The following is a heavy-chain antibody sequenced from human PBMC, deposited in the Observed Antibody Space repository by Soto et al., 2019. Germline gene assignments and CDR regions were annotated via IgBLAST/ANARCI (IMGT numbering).Heavy chain of an antibody. CDR2: MNPNSGNT. J-gene: IGHJ6*03. CDR1: GYTFTSYD. V-gene: IGHV1-8*01. D-gene: IGHD6-6*01. CDR3: ARADIAARHRFLDMDV. Sequence: ASVKVSCKASGYTFTSYDINWVRQATGQGLEWMGWMNPNSGNTGYAQKFQGRVTMTRNTSISTAYMELSSLRSEDTAVYYCARADIAARHRFLDMDVWGKGTTVTVSS.